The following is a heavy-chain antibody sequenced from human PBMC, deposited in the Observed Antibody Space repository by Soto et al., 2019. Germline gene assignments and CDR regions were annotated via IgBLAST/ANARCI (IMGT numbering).Heavy chain of an antibody. CDR2: IKHKRDGATT. V-gene: IGHV3-15*07. CDR1: GFIFSDTW. J-gene: IGHJ4*02. CDR3: TADTYSSCAWANDY. D-gene: IGHD2-2*01. Sequence: EVQLVESGGGFVKPGGSLRLSCAASGFIFSDTWMNWVRQAPNKGLEWVARIKHKRDGATTHYAAPVKGRFIISRDDSRDTVFLQMDSLKTEDTAVYYCTADTYSSCAWANDYWGLGALVTVSS.